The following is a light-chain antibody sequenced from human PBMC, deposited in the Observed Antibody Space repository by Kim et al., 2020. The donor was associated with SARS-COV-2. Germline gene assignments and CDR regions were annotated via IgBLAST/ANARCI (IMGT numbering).Light chain of an antibody. J-gene: IGKJ4*01. V-gene: IGKV1-39*01. CDR2: AAS. CDR1: QNIGTS. CDR3: QQSYIMPLT. Sequence: ASVGDRVTITCRASQNIGTSLNWYQQKPGKAPKLLIYAASSLQSGVPSRFSGSGSETDFTLTINSLQPADLATYYCQQSYIMPLTFGGGTKVDIK.